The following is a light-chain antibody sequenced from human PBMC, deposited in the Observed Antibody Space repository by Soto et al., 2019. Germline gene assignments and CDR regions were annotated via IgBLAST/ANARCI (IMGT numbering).Light chain of an antibody. CDR1: QTISSW. V-gene: IGKV1-5*01. CDR2: AAS. Sequence: DIQMTQSPSTLSASVGDRVTITCRASQTISSWLAWYQQKPGKAPKLLIYAASTLESGVSSRFSGRGSGTEFTLTIRSLQPDDFATYYCQQYDSYSPLTFGGGTKVDIK. J-gene: IGKJ4*01. CDR3: QQYDSYSPLT.